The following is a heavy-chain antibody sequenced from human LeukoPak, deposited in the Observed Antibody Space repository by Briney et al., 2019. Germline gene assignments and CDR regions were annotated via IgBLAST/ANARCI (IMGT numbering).Heavy chain of an antibody. CDR2: FDPEDGET. Sequence: ASVKVSCKVSGYTLTELSMHWVRQAPGKGLEWMGGFDPEDGETIYAQKFQGRVTMTEDTSTDTAYMELSSLRSEDTAVYYCAPLGYFSGGSCYGGQEPLAPVPS. CDR3: APLGYFSGGSCY. J-gene: IGHJ4*02. CDR1: GYTLTELS. D-gene: IGHD2-15*01. V-gene: IGHV1-24*01.